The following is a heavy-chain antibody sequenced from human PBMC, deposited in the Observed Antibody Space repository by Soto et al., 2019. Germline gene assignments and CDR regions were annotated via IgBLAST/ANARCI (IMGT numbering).Heavy chain of an antibody. CDR3: AHSCKRGTLFWGGAGYCSGGSCRFDY. J-gene: IGHJ4*02. CDR2: IYWADDK. Sequence: QITLKESGPTLVKPTQTLTLTCTFSGFSLSTSGVGVGWVRQPPGKALEWLALIYWADDKRYSPSLKSRLTITKDTAKNQVVLKMTNSDPVDPATYYGAHSCKRGTLFWGGAGYCSGGSCRFDYWGQGTLVTVAS. CDR1: GFSLSTSGVG. V-gene: IGHV2-5*02. D-gene: IGHD2-15*01.